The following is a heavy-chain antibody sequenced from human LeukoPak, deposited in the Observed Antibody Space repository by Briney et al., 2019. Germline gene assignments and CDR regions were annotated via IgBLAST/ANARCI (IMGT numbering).Heavy chain of an antibody. CDR3: ARGGTWSSGYSSSRTIWPEYFQH. CDR2: IYYSGST. J-gene: IGHJ1*01. Sequence: SETLSLTCIVSGGSISSSSYYWGWIRQPPGKGLEWIGSIYYSGSTYYNPSLKSRVTISVDTSKNQFSLKLSSVTAADTAVYYCARGGTWSSGYSSSRTIWPEYFQHWGQGTLVTVSS. CDR1: GGSISSSSYY. D-gene: IGHD3-22*01. V-gene: IGHV4-39*01.